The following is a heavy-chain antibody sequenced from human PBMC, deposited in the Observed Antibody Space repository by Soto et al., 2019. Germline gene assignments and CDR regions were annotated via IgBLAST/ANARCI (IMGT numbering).Heavy chain of an antibody. D-gene: IGHD3-22*01. V-gene: IGHV2-26*01. Sequence: SGPTLVNPTETLTLTCTVSGFSLSNARMGVSWIRQPPGKALEWLAHIFSNDEKSYSTSLKSRLTISKDTSKSQVVLTMTNMDPVDTATYYCAHRRSTYYYDSTFDPWGQGTLVTVSS. CDR1: GFSLSNARMG. CDR2: IFSNDEK. J-gene: IGHJ5*02. CDR3: AHRRSTYYYDSTFDP.